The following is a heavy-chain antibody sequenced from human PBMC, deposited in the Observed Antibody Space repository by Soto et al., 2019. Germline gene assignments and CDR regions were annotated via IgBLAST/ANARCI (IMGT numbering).Heavy chain of an antibody. V-gene: IGHV3-30*04. Sequence: QVQLVDSGGGVVQPGRSLRLSCAASGFAFSAYAMQWVRQAPGKGLEWVALISYDGSNIYYADSVKGRFTISRDNSVNTLYLQMNSLRPEDTAVYYCTREPTGIAVAGPAGYWGQGTLVTVSS. CDR1: GFAFSAYA. J-gene: IGHJ4*02. CDR3: TREPTGIAVAGPAGY. CDR2: ISYDGSNI. D-gene: IGHD6-19*01.